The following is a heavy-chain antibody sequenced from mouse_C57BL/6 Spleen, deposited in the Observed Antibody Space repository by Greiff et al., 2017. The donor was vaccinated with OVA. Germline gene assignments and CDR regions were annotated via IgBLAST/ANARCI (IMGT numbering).Heavy chain of an antibody. V-gene: IGHV5-4*01. Sequence: EVQGVESGGGLVKPGGSLKLSCAASGFTFSSYAMSWVRQTPEKRLEWVATISDGGSYTYYPDNVKGRFTISRDNAKNNLYLQMSHLKSEDTAMYYCAREDYDYGDYFDYWGQGTTLTVSS. CDR2: ISDGGSYT. CDR1: GFTFSSYA. D-gene: IGHD2-4*01. CDR3: AREDYDYGDYFDY. J-gene: IGHJ2*01.